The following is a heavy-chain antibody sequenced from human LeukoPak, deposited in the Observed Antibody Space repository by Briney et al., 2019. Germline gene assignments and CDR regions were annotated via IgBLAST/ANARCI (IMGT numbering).Heavy chain of an antibody. D-gene: IGHD4/OR15-4a*01. V-gene: IGHV4-34*01. Sequence: SETLSLTCAVYGGSLINYYWSWIRQSPGKGLEWIGDIDHSGGTNYNPALRSRVTMSIDPSRNQFYLKINSVTASDSAVYYCAMVLWQSGRPGPWDQGSLVTVSS. J-gene: IGHJ5*02. CDR1: GGSLINYY. CDR3: AMVLWQSGRPGP. CDR2: IDHSGGT.